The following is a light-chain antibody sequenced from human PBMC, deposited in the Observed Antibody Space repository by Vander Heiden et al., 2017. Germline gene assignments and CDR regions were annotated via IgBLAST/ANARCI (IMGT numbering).Light chain of an antibody. Sequence: DIQMTQSPSTLSASVGERVPITCRASQSISSWLAWYQQKPGKAPKLLIYDASSLESGVPSRFSGSGSGTEFTLTISSLQPDDFATYYCQQYNSYSLTFGQGTKVEIK. V-gene: IGKV1-5*01. CDR3: QQYNSYSLT. CDR1: QSISSW. CDR2: DAS. J-gene: IGKJ1*01.